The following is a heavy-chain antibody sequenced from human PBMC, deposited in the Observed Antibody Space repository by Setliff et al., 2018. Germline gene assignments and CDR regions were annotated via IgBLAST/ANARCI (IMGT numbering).Heavy chain of an antibody. D-gene: IGHD2-2*01. Sequence: SVKVSCKAAGGTFRSYGISWVRQAPGQGLEWMGGIIPNFGTTSYPQKFQVRVTITNDETTNSAYMELSSLRYDDTAVFYCAREVVVVKSAINYYYYMDVWGKGTTVTVSS. CDR2: IIPNFGTT. CDR1: GGTFRSYG. J-gene: IGHJ6*03. CDR3: AREVVVVKSAINYYYYMDV. V-gene: IGHV1-69*05.